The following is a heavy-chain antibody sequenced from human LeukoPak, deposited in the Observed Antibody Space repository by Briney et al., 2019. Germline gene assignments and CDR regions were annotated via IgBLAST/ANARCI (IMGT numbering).Heavy chain of an antibody. D-gene: IGHD2-2*01. Sequence: GGSLRLSCAASGFTFSSYSMNWVRQAPGKGLEWVSSISSSSSYIYYADSVKGRSTISRDNAKNSLYLQMNSLRAEDTAVYYCARFIVVVPAANGMDVWGQGTTVTVSS. J-gene: IGHJ6*02. V-gene: IGHV3-21*01. CDR1: GFTFSSYS. CDR2: ISSSSSYI. CDR3: ARFIVVVPAANGMDV.